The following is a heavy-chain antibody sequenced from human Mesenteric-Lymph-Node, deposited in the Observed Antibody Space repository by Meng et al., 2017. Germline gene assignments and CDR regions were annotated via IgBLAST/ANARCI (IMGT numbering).Heavy chain of an antibody. Sequence: ASVKVSCKASGYTFTSYDINWVRQATGQGLEWMGWINPNSGGTNYAQKFQGRVTMTRDTSISTAYMELSSLRSEDTAVYYCARGGVGSSGWYIYFAYWGQGTLVTVSS. CDR1: GYTFTSYD. D-gene: IGHD6-19*01. CDR2: INPNSGGT. J-gene: IGHJ4*02. V-gene: IGHV1-2*02. CDR3: ARGGVGSSGWYIYFAY.